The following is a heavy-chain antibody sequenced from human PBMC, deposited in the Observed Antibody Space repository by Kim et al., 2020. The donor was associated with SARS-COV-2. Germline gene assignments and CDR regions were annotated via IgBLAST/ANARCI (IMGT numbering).Heavy chain of an antibody. CDR3: ARAKADIVVVVAATINAFDI. V-gene: IGHV4-31*03. Sequence: SETLSLTCTVSGGSISSGGYYWSWIRQHPGKGLEWIGYIYYSGSTYYNPSLKSRVTISVDTSKNQFSLKLSSVTAADTAVYYCARAKADIVVVVAATINAFDIWGQGTMVTVSS. D-gene: IGHD2-15*01. J-gene: IGHJ3*02. CDR2: IYYSGST. CDR1: GGSISSGGYY.